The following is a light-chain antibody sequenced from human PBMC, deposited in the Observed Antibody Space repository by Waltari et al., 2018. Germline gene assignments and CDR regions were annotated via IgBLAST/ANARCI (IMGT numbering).Light chain of an antibody. V-gene: IGLV1-44*01. Sequence: QSVLTQPPSASGTPGQRVTISCSGSASNIGGNLVNWYTQFPGKAPKLLISRSDRRPSGVPDRFSGSKSGTSASLAISGLQSEDEADYFCASWDDSLNGHWVFGGGTKVTVL. CDR2: RSD. CDR3: ASWDDSLNGHWV. J-gene: IGLJ3*02. CDR1: ASNIGGNL.